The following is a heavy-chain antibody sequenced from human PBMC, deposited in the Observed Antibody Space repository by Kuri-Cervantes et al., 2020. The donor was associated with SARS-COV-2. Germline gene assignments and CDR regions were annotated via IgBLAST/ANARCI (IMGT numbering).Heavy chain of an antibody. CDR3: ARDPQDFWGGYFLGMDV. CDR2: INAGNGNT. D-gene: IGHD3-3*01. CDR1: GYTFTSYA. Sequence: ASVKVSCKASGYTFTSYAMHWVRQAPGQRLEWMGWINAGNGNTKYSQKFQGRVTMTRDTSTSTVYMELSSLRSEDTAVYYCARDPQDFWGGYFLGMDVWGQGTTVTVSS. J-gene: IGHJ6*02. V-gene: IGHV1-3*01.